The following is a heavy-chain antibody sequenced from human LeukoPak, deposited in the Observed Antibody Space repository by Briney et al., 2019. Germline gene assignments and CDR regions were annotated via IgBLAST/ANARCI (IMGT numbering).Heavy chain of an antibody. CDR2: IHGSSGST. Sequence: GGSLRLSCSASGFTFSNYGMSWVRQAPGKGLEWVSGIHGSSGSTYYADSVKGRSTISRDNSKNTLYLQMNSLRAEDTAVYYCAKTSGRGYYMDVWGKGTTVIVS. J-gene: IGHJ6*03. V-gene: IGHV3-23*01. CDR3: AKTSGRGYYMDV. CDR1: GFTFSNYG. D-gene: IGHD2-2*01.